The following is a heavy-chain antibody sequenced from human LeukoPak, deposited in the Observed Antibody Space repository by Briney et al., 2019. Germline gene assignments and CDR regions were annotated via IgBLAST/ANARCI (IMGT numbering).Heavy chain of an antibody. V-gene: IGHV4-61*08. D-gene: IGHD4-23*01. CDR3: ARETTVVTPGRSDVFDI. J-gene: IGHJ3*02. Sequence: SETLSLTCTVSGGSISSGGYYWSWIRQHPGKGLEWIGYIYYSGSTYYNPSLKSRVTISVETSKNQFSLKLSSVTAADTAVYYCARETTVVTPGRSDVFDIWGQGTMVTVSS. CDR2: IYYSGST. CDR1: GGSISSGGYY.